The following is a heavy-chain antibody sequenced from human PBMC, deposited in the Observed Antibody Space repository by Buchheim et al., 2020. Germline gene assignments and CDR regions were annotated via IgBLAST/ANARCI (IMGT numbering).Heavy chain of an antibody. CDR3: TRLGLEFTSETPYYFAMDV. J-gene: IGHJ6*02. CDR1: GFSLSSSAMC. Sequence: QVTLRESGPALVKSTQTLTLTCTFSGFSLSSSAMCVSWIRQPPGKAVEWLALIDWEDNKYYAASLKTRLTISKDTSKNRVVLTLTNVDPVDTATYYCTRLGLEFTSETPYYFAMDVWGPGTT. V-gene: IGHV2-70*01. CDR2: IDWEDNK. D-gene: IGHD2/OR15-2a*01.